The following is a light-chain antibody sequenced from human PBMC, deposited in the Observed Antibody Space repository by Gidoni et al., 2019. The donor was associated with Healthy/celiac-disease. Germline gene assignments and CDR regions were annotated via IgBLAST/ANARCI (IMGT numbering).Light chain of an antibody. CDR1: QSISSY. CDR2: AAS. Sequence: DIQMNQSPSSLSASVGDRVTITCRASQSISSYLNWYQQKPGKAPKLLIYAASSLQSGVPSRFSSSGSGTDVTLTISSLQPEDFATYYCQQSYSTPRTFGQGTKVEIK. CDR3: QQSYSTPRT. J-gene: IGKJ1*01. V-gene: IGKV1-39*01.